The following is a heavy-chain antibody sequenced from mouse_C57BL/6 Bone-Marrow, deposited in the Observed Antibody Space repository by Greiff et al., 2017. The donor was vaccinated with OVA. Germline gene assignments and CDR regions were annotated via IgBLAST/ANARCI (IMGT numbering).Heavy chain of an antibody. J-gene: IGHJ1*03. CDR3: AKRYGSRGYCDV. CDR2: ISSGSSTI. CDR1: GFTFSDYG. D-gene: IGHD1-1*01. Sequence: EVKVVESGGGLVKPGGSLKLSCAASGFTFSDYGMHWVRQAPEKGLEWVAYISSGSSTIYYADTVKGRFTISRDNAKNTLFLQMTSLRSEDTAMYYCAKRYGSRGYCDVWGTGTTVTVSS. V-gene: IGHV5-17*01.